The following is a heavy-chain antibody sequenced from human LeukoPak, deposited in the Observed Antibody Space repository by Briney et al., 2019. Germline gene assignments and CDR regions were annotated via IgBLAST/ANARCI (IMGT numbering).Heavy chain of an antibody. V-gene: IGHV1-2*02. J-gene: IGHJ6*03. D-gene: IGHD5-18*01. CDR2: INPNSGGT. CDR3: ARTQLNYYYYMDV. Sequence: ASVKVSCKASGYTFTGYYMHWVRQAPGQGLEWMGWINPNSGGTNYAQKFQGRATMTRDTSISTAYMELSRLRSDDTAVYYCARTQLNYYYYMDVWGKGTTVTVSS. CDR1: GYTFTGYY.